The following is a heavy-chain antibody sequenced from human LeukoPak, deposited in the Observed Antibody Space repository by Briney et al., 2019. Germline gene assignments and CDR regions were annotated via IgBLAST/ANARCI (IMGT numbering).Heavy chain of an antibody. CDR3: AKRIQSAMAMGY. J-gene: IGHJ4*02. D-gene: IGHD5-18*01. CDR1: GFTFSSYE. V-gene: IGHV3-23*01. CDR2: ISGSGGST. Sequence: GGSLRLSCAASGFTFSSYEMNWVRQAPGKGLEWVSDISGSGGSTYYADSVKGRFTIPRDNSKNTMYLQMNSLRAEDTAVYYCAKRIQSAMAMGYWGQGTLVTVSS.